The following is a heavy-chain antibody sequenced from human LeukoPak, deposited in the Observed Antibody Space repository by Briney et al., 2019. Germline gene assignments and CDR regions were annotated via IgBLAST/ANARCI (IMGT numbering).Heavy chain of an antibody. CDR1: GGSIRSDNYY. D-gene: IGHD2-8*02. J-gene: IGHJ6*02. CDR2: IYFRGST. V-gene: IGHV4-39*01. Sequence: SETLSRTCTVSGGSIRSDNYYWGWIRQSPGKGLEWIGNIYFRGSTSYNPSLDGRLTISVDTSENQFSLRLTSVTAADTAVYYCARQHSTGDHYGMDVWGQGATVTVSS. CDR3: ARQHSTGDHYGMDV.